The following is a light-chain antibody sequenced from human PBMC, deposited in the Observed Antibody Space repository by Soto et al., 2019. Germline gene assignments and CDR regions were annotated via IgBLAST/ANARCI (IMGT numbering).Light chain of an antibody. CDR2: GAS. V-gene: IGKV3-20*01. J-gene: IGKJ4*01. CDR1: QSVSSSY. CDR3: QQYGSSPTT. Sequence: EIVLTQSPGTLYLSPGERATLSCRASQSVSSSYLAWYQQKPGQDPRLLIYGASSRATGIPDRFSGSGSGTDFTLTISRLEPEDFAVYYCQQYGSSPTTFGGGTKVEIK.